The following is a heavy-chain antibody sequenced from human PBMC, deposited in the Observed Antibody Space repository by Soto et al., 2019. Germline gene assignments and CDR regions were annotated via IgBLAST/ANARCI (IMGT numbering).Heavy chain of an antibody. CDR3: ARVGGYYYYYMDV. CDR2: ISSSSSYI. CDR1: GFTFSSYS. Sequence: EVQLVESGGGLVKPGGSLRLSCAASGFTFSSYSMNWVRQAPGKGLEWVSSISSSSSYIYYADSVKGRFTISRDNAKNPLYPQMNSLRAEDTAVYYCARVGGYYYYYMDVWGKGTTVTVSS. D-gene: IGHD2-15*01. V-gene: IGHV3-21*01. J-gene: IGHJ6*03.